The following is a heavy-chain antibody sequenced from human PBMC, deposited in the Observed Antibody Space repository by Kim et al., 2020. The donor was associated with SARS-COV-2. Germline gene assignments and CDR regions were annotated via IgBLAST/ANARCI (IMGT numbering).Heavy chain of an antibody. CDR2: IYYSGST. J-gene: IGHJ4*02. Sequence: SETLSLTCTVSGGSISSYYWSWIRQPPGKGLEWIGYIYYSGSTNYNPSLKSRVTISVDTSKNQFSLKLSSVTAADTAVYYCARLERWLQSFDYWGQGTLVTVSS. CDR3: ARLERWLQSFDY. V-gene: IGHV4-59*01. CDR1: GGSISSYY. D-gene: IGHD4-4*01.